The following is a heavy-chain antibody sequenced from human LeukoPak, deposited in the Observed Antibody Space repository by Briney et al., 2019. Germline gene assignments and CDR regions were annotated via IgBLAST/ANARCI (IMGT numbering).Heavy chain of an antibody. J-gene: IGHJ4*02. CDR2: INPNNGGT. D-gene: IGHD3-9*01. CDR1: GYTFTSYA. CDR3: ARGFDWLEYYFDY. Sequence: ASVKVSCKASGYTFTSYAMNWVRQAPGQGLEWMGWINPNNGGTHFTQKFQGRVTITRDTSISTAYMELSRLRSDDTAVYHCARGFDWLEYYFDYWGQGTLVTVSS. V-gene: IGHV1-2*02.